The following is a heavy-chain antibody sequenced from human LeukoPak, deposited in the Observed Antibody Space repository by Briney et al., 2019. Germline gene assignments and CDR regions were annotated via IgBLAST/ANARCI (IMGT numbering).Heavy chain of an antibody. CDR1: GFSFSTNW. D-gene: IGHD1-26*01. CDR2: IYPADSDT. V-gene: IGHV5-51*01. Sequence: GESLKISCKGSGFSFSTNWIGWVRQMPGKGLEWMGIIYPADSDTRYNSSLQGQVTISADKSITTASLQWRSLKASDTATHYCARLTPGVGATAEYWGQGTPVTVSS. J-gene: IGHJ4*02. CDR3: ARLTPGVGATAEY.